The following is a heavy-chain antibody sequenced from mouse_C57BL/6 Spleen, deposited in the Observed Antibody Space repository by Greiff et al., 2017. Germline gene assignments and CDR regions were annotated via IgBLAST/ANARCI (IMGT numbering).Heavy chain of an antibody. CDR1: GYSFTGYY. Sequence: VQLQQSGPELVKPGASVKISCKASGYSFTGYYMNWVKQSPEKSLEWIGEINPSTGGTTYNQKFKAKATLTVDKSSSTAYMQLKSLTSEDSAVYYCARTPRPLYYDYECAYWGQGTLVTVSA. CDR3: ARTPRPLYYDYECAY. D-gene: IGHD2-4*01. CDR2: INPSTGGT. J-gene: IGHJ3*01. V-gene: IGHV1-42*01.